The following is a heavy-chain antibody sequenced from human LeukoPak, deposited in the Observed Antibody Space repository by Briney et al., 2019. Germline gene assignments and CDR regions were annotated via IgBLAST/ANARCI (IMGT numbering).Heavy chain of an antibody. V-gene: IGHV1-18*01. CDR3: ARDYYDSSDYYSAGY. D-gene: IGHD3-22*01. CDR1: GYTFTSYG. CDR2: ISAHNGNT. J-gene: IGHJ4*02. Sequence: ASVKVSCKASGYTFTSYGISWVRQAPGQGLEWMGWISAHNGNTNYAQKLQGRVTMTTDTSTSTAYMELRSLRSDDTAVYYCARDYYDSSDYYSAGYWGQGTLVTVSS.